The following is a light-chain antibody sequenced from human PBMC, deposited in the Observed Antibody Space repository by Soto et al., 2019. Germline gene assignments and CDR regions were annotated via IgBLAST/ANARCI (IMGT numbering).Light chain of an antibody. J-gene: IGLJ1*01. CDR1: STDVGGFNC. Sequence: QSVLTQPASVSGSPGQSVTISCTGTSTDVGGFNCVSWYQQHPGKAPKLIIYEVSNRPSGVSNRFSGSKSGNTASLTISGLQAEDEADYYCSSYRRSSVPGFGTGTKLTVL. V-gene: IGLV2-14*01. CDR2: EVS. CDR3: SSYRRSSVPG.